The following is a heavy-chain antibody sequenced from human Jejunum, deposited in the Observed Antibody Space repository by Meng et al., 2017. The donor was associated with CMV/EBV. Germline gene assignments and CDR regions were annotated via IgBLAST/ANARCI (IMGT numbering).Heavy chain of an antibody. CDR2: INHSGSF. Sequence: QLQLQQWGAGLLKPSETLSPTCGIYGGSFSSHYWSWIRQPPGKGLEWIGEINHSGSFNYNPSLKSRLTVSRDTSKNQFSLKLSLVNAADTALYFCARGRGRWDFDYWSQGTLVTVSS. V-gene: IGHV4-34*01. J-gene: IGHJ4*02. CDR3: ARGRGRWDFDY. D-gene: IGHD3-16*01. CDR1: GGSFSSHY.